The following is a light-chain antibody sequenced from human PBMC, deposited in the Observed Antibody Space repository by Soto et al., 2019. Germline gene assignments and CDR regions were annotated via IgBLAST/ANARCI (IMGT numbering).Light chain of an antibody. J-gene: IGKJ2*01. Sequence: DILMTQSPSSLSASVGDRVTITCQASQDISNYLNWYQQKPGKAPKLLIYDASNLETGITSRFSGSRSGTDFTFTISNLQPEDIATYYCQQYDNLPYTFGHGAKLEIK. CDR1: QDISNY. V-gene: IGKV1-33*01. CDR3: QQYDNLPYT. CDR2: DAS.